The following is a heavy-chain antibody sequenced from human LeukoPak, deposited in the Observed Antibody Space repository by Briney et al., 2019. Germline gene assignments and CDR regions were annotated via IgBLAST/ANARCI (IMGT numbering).Heavy chain of an antibody. V-gene: IGHV3-66*02. CDR1: GFTVSSNY. Sequence: GGSLRLSCAASGFTVSSNYMSWVRPAPGKGLEWVSVIYSGGSTYYADSVKGRFTISRDNSKNTLYLQMNSLRAEDTAVYYCARETRNWNDARGFDYWGQGTLVTVSS. J-gene: IGHJ4*02. D-gene: IGHD1-1*01. CDR2: IYSGGST. CDR3: ARETRNWNDARGFDY.